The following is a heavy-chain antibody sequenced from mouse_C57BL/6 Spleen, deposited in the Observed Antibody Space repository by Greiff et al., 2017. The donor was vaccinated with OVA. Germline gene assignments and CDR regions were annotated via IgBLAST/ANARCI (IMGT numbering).Heavy chain of an antibody. J-gene: IGHJ2*01. D-gene: IGHD1-1*01. Sequence: EVKVVESVAELVRPGASVKLSCTASGFNIKNTYMHWVKQRPEQGLEWIGRIDPANGNTKYAPKFQGKATITADTSSNTAYLQLSSLTSEDTAIYYCASPRAGSSYVDYFDYWGQGTTLTVSS. CDR2: IDPANGNT. CDR1: GFNIKNTY. V-gene: IGHV14-3*01. CDR3: ASPRAGSSYVDYFDY.